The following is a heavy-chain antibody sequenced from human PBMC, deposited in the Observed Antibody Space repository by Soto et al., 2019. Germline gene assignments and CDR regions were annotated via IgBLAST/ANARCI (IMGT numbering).Heavy chain of an antibody. CDR1: GYTFTGYY. Sequence: ASVKVSCKASGYTFTGYYIHWVRQAPGQGLEWMGWINPNSGPTNYAQRFQGRVTMTRDTSISTAYMELSRLRSDDTAVFYCATVDRLAGIWFDPWGQGTLVTVSS. CDR3: ATVDRLAGIWFDP. J-gene: IGHJ5*02. CDR2: INPNSGPT. V-gene: IGHV1-2*02. D-gene: IGHD6-19*01.